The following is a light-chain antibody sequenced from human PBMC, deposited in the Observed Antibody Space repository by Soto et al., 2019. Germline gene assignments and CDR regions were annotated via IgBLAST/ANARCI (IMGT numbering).Light chain of an antibody. J-gene: IGKJ2*01. CDR3: QQRSGWPST. CDR1: QNVRRY. Sequence: IVLTQSPATLSFSLGDRATLSCRASQNVRRYLAWYQQKAGQAPRLLIYDASNRATGISARFSGSGSGTHFTLTISSLQPEDFATYYCQQRSGWPSTFGGGTKLQIK. CDR2: DAS. V-gene: IGKV3-11*01.